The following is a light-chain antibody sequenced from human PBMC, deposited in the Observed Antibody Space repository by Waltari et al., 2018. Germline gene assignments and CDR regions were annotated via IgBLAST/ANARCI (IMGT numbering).Light chain of an antibody. CDR2: AAS. J-gene: IGKJ4*01. CDR1: QSINTF. Sequence: DIQMTQSPSSLSASVGDRVTITCRASQSINTFLNWYQQKLGKAPKLLIYAASSLQSGGPSRFSGRGSGTEFTLTINRLQPEDFATYDGQHSHSTPPLTFGGGTKVEIK. V-gene: IGKV1-39*01. CDR3: QHSHSTPPLT.